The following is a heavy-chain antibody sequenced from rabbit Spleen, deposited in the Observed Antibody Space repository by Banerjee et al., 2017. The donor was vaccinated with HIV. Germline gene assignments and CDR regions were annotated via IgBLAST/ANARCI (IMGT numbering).Heavy chain of an antibody. V-gene: IGHV1S43*01. D-gene: IGHD8-1*01. CDR1: GFSFSSSDY. Sequence: QSLEESGGGLVKPGGTLTLTCTVSGFSFSSSDYMCWVRQAPGKGLELIACIYTTTGRTWYANWVNGRFTISRSTSLNTVTLQMTSLTVADTATYFCARDTATSYGFNLWGPGTLVTVS. CDR2: IYTTTGRT. CDR3: ARDTATSYGFNL. J-gene: IGHJ4*01.